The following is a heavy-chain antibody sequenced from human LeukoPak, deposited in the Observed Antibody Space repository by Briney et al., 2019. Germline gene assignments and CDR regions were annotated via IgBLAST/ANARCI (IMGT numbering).Heavy chain of an antibody. Sequence: ASVKVSCKASGYTFTGYYMQWVRQAPGQGLEWTGWINPNSGGTNYAQKFPGRVTMTRDTSISTAYMELSRLRSDDTAVYYCARGKLAMATFDYWGQGTLVTVSS. J-gene: IGHJ4*02. CDR1: GYTFTGYY. CDR2: INPNSGGT. D-gene: IGHD5-12*01. CDR3: ARGKLAMATFDY. V-gene: IGHV1-2*02.